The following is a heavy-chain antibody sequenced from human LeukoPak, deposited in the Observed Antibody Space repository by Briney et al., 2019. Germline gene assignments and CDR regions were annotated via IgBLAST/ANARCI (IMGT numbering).Heavy chain of an antibody. CDR2: ISSSGSIM. D-gene: IGHD6-19*01. V-gene: IGHV3-48*03. Sequence: GGSLRLSCAASGFTFSSYEMNWVRQAPGKGLEWVSYISSSGSIMYFADSVKGRFTISRDNAKNSLYLRMNSLRAEDTAVYYCARDRFNSGWYWFDPWGQGTLVTVSS. CDR3: ARDRFNSGWYWFDP. J-gene: IGHJ5*02. CDR1: GFTFSSYE.